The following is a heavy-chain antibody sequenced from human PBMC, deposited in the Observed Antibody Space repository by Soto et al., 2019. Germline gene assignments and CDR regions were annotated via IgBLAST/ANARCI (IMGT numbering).Heavy chain of an antibody. CDR2: IKPDGSEG. V-gene: IGHV3-7*04. Sequence: EVPLVESGGGLVQPGGSVRLSCAASGFSFSSYWMSWVRQAPGKGLEWVANIKPDGSEGYYVDSVKGRFTLSRDNTKNSLYLQMNTLRAEDTAVYYCARGDYYDSNGPFSDAFDVWGQGTMVTVSS. J-gene: IGHJ3*01. D-gene: IGHD3-22*01. CDR1: GFSFSSYW. CDR3: ARGDYYDSNGPFSDAFDV.